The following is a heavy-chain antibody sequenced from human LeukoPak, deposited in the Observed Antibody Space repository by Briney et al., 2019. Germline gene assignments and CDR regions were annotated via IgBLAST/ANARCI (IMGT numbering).Heavy chain of an antibody. CDR1: GYPFTTYG. Sequence: DTVTVSCTASGYPFTTYGISWVPQAPGQGPEWMGWISAYNGTTNYAQKLQGRVTMTTNTSTSTAYMELRSLISDDTSVYYCARTYYDIFTGYFPLGYSGQGTLVTVSS. V-gene: IGHV1-18*04. D-gene: IGHD3-9*01. CDR2: ISAYNGTT. CDR3: ARTYYDIFTGYFPLGY. J-gene: IGHJ4*02.